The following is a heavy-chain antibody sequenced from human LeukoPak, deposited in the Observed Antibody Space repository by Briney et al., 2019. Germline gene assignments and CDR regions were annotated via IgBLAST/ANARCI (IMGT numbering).Heavy chain of an antibody. CDR3: ARDPPPIRYYYDSSGYYNGY. CDR1: GYTFTGYY. Sequence: GASVKVSCKASGYTFTGYYMHWVRQAPGQGLEWMGCINPNSGGTNYAQKFQGRVTMTRDTSISTAYTELSRLRSDDTAVYYCARDPPPIRYYYDSSGYYNGYWGQGALVTVSS. V-gene: IGHV1-2*02. J-gene: IGHJ4*02. CDR2: INPNSGGT. D-gene: IGHD3-22*01.